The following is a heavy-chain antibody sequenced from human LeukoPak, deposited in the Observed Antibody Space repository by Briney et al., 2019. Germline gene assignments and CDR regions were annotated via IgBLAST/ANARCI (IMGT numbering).Heavy chain of an antibody. CDR1: GYSFTNYW. D-gene: IGHD2-2*02. CDR3: AIGGDSTTSCYRCFDY. J-gene: IGHJ4*02. Sequence: HGESLKISCEGFGYSFTNYWIGWVRQMPGKGLEWMGLSDPDDSDTRYSPSFQGQVTISADKSISTAYLQWSSLKASDIAMYYCAIGGDSTTSCYRCFDYWGQGTLVTVSS. V-gene: IGHV5-51*01. CDR2: SDPDDSDT.